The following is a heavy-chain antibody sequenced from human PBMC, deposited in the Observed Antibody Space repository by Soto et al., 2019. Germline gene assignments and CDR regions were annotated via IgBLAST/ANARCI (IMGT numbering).Heavy chain of an antibody. Sequence: GGSLRLSCAASGFTFSSYGMHWVRQAPGKGLEWVAVIWYDGSNKYYADSVKGRFTISRDNSKNTLYLQMNSLRAEDTAVYYWARDSVLAARPDSGGITYYFDYWGQGTLVTVSS. CDR2: IWYDGSNK. CDR3: ARDSVLAARPDSGGITYYFDY. J-gene: IGHJ4*02. V-gene: IGHV3-33*01. D-gene: IGHD6-6*01. CDR1: GFTFSSYG.